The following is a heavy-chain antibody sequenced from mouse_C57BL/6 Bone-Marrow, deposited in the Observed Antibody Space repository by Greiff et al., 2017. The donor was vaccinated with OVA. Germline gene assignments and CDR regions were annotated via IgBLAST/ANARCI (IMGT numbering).Heavy chain of an antibody. V-gene: IGHV1-50*01. CDR1: GYTFTSYW. CDR3: ARHYYGSSYEWYFDV. Sequence: VQLQQPGAELVKPGASVKLSCKASGYTFTSYWMQWVKQRPGQGLEWIGEIDPSDSYTNYNQKFKGKATLTVDTSSSTAYMQLSSLTSEDSAVYYWARHYYGSSYEWYFDVWGTGTTVTVSS. J-gene: IGHJ1*03. CDR2: IDPSDSYT. D-gene: IGHD1-1*01.